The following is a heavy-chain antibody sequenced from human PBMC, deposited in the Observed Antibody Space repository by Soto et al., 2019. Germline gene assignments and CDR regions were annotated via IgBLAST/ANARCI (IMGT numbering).Heavy chain of an antibody. CDR1: GDSVSNDNYY. Sequence: SETLSLTCAVSGDSVSNDNYYWSWIRQPPGKGLEWIGYIYYSGTTNYNSYLKSRLSLSVDMSENQFSLKLASVTAADTAVYFCARSQRGRTAFTFDYWGQGALVTVSS. CDR2: IYYSGTT. D-gene: IGHD3-16*01. V-gene: IGHV4-61*01. J-gene: IGHJ4*02. CDR3: ARSQRGRTAFTFDY.